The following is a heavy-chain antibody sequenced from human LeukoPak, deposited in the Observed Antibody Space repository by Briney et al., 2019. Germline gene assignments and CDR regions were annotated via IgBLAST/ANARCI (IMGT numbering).Heavy chain of an antibody. Sequence: KSSETLSLTCAVYGGSFSGYYWSWIRQPPGKGLEWIGEINHSGRTNYNPSLKSRVTISVDTSKNQFSLKLSSVTAADTAVYYCARHVRKRGIAVAGTPGWFDPWGQGTLVTVSS. CDR3: ARHVRKRGIAVAGTPGWFDP. CDR2: INHSGRT. V-gene: IGHV4-34*01. D-gene: IGHD6-19*01. CDR1: GGSFSGYY. J-gene: IGHJ5*02.